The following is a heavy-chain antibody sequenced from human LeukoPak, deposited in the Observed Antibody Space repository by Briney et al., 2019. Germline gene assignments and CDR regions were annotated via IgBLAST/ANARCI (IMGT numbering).Heavy chain of an antibody. CDR2: IYYSGST. CDR3: AGLFDTLTGYNVDY. CDR1: GGSISSGDYY. V-gene: IGHV4-30-4*08. D-gene: IGHD3-9*01. J-gene: IGHJ4*02. Sequence: SETLSLTCTVSGGSISSGDYYWSWIRQPPGKGLEWIGYIYYSGSTYYNPSLKSRVTISVDTSKNQFSLKLSSVTAADTAVYYCAGLFDTLTGYNVDYWGQGTLVTVSS.